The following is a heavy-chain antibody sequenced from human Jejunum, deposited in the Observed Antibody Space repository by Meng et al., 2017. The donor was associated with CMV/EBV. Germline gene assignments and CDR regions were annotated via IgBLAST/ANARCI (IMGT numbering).Heavy chain of an antibody. Sequence: AASGFTFNDYTMNWVRQAPGKGLEWVSGINWNGGTTAYADSVKGRFTVSRDNAKNSLYLQMHSLRAEDTALYYCARDISFYGLDVWGQGTTVTVSS. CDR2: INWNGGTT. J-gene: IGHJ6*02. V-gene: IGHV3-20*03. CDR3: ARDISFYGLDV. CDR1: GFTFNDYT.